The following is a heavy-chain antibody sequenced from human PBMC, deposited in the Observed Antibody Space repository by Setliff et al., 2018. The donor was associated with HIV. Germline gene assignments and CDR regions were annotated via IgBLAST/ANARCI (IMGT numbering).Heavy chain of an antibody. CDR2: IKSKTDGGTT. CDR1: GFTFSNAW. V-gene: IGHV3-15*01. J-gene: IGHJ3*02. CDR3: TTSYSSSWYDAFDI. Sequence: PGGSLRLSCAASGFTFSNAWMSWVRQAPGKGLEWVGRIKSKTDGGTTDYAAPVKGRFTISRDDSKNTPYLQMNSLKTEDTAVYYCTTSYSSSWYDAFDIWGQGTMVTVSS. D-gene: IGHD6-13*01.